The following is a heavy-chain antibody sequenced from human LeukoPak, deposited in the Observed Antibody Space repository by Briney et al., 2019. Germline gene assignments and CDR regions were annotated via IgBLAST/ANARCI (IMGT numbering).Heavy chain of an antibody. D-gene: IGHD3-22*01. CDR1: GFTFSSYA. CDR2: ISGSGGST. Sequence: GGSLRLSCAASGFTFSSYAMSWVRQAPGKGLEWVSGISGSGGSTYYADSVKGRFTISRDNSKNTLYLQMNSLRAEDTAVYYCAKDLYYYDSSGYYYVRGGVDYWGQGTLVTVSS. V-gene: IGHV3-23*01. CDR3: AKDLYYYDSSGYYYVRGGVDY. J-gene: IGHJ4*02.